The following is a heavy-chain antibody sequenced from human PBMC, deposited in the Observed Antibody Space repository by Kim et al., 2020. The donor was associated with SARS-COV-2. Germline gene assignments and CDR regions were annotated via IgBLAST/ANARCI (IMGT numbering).Heavy chain of an antibody. Sequence: GESLKISCKSSGYSFSNYWITWVRQMPGKGLEWMGRIDPSDSYTDYSPSYQGHVTIPVDKSISTAYLQWSSLKASDTSIYYCARQLLAGYTSPPGRYWGQ. CDR3: ARQLLAGYTSPPGRY. V-gene: IGHV5-10-1*01. J-gene: IGHJ4*02. CDR1: GYSFSNYW. CDR2: IDPSDSYT. D-gene: IGHD5-12*01.